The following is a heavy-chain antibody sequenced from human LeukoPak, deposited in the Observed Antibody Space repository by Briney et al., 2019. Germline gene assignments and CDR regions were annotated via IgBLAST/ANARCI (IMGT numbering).Heavy chain of an antibody. D-gene: IGHD4-11*01. CDR3: ARITVGENWFDP. V-gene: IGHV2-70*01. CDR1: GFSLSTSGMC. Sequence: ESGPALVKPTQTLTLTCTFSGFSLSTSGMCVSWIRQPPGKALEWLALIDWDDDKYYSTSLKTRLTISKDTSKNQVVLTMTNMDPVGTATYYCARITVGENWFDPWGQGTLVTVSS. CDR2: IDWDDDK. J-gene: IGHJ5*02.